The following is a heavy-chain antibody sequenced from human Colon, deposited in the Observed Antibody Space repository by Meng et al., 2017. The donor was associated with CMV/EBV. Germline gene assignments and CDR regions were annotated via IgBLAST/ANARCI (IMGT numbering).Heavy chain of an antibody. J-gene: IGHJ4*02. V-gene: IGHV5-51*01. D-gene: IGHD3-16*01. CDR2: IHCGYSRT. Sequence: GESLKISCRTSGYTFGAHWIGWVRQMPGEDLQWMGMIHCGYSRTIYSPLFEGQVTLSVDKSINTAYLQWTRLQTSDSGMYYCARHYDASWFGYWGQGTQVTVSS. CDR3: ARHYDASWFGY. CDR1: GYTFGAHW.